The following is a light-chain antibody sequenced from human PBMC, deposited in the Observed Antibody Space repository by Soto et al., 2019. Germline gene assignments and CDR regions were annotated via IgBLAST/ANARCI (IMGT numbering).Light chain of an antibody. CDR1: QSISSY. CDR2: AAS. J-gene: IGKJ1*01. CDR3: KKSYSTQRK. Sequence: IHMTQSPPSLSASVEGTLMINCRASQSISSYLNWYQQKPGKANKIMIYAASSLQSGVTSRFSGSGSGTDFTLTIRSMQPEDFATYYCKKSYSTQRKFGKGNTVDLK. V-gene: IGKV1-39*01.